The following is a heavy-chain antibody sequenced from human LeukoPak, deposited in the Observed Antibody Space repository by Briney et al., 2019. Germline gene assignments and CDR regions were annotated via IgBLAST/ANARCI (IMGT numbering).Heavy chain of an antibody. J-gene: IGHJ5*02. D-gene: IGHD6-13*01. CDR2: IYYSGST. V-gene: IGHV4-39*01. CDR1: GGSISSSSYS. CDR3: ARGQQLVYNWFDP. Sequence: SETLSLTCTVSGGSISSSSYSWGWIRQPPGKGPEWIGSIYYSGSTYYTPSLKRRATISVDTSKNQFSLKLSSVTAADTAVYHCARGQQLVYNWFDPWGQGTLVTVSS.